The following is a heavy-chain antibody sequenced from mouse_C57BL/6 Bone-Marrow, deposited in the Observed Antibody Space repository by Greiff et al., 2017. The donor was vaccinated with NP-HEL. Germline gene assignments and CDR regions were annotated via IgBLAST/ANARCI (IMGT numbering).Heavy chain of an antibody. V-gene: IGHV1-55*01. CDR3: AKPGITTGVAEGYFDV. CDR2: IYPGSGST. CDR1: GYTFTSYW. Sequence: QVQLQQPGAELVKPGASVKMSCKASGYTFTSYWITWVKQRPGQGLEWIGDIYPGSGSTNYNEKFKSKATLTVDTSSSTAYMQLSSLTSEDSAVYYCAKPGITTGVAEGYFDVWGTGTTVTVSS. D-gene: IGHD1-1*01. J-gene: IGHJ1*03.